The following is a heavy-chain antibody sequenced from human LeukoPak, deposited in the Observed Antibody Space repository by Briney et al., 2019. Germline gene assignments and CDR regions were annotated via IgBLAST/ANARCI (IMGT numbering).Heavy chain of an antibody. CDR2: ISYDGSNK. Sequence: GGSLRLSCAASGFTFSSYAMHWVRQAPGKGLEWVAVISYDGSNKCYADSVKGRFTISRDNSKNTLYLQMNSLSAEDTAVYYCAREGQRHLLAYWGQGTLVTVSS. V-gene: IGHV3-30-3*01. CDR3: AREGQRHLLAY. CDR1: GFTFSSYA. D-gene: IGHD6-25*01. J-gene: IGHJ4*02.